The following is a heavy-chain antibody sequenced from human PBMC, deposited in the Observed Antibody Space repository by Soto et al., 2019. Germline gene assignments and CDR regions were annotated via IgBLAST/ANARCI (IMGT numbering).Heavy chain of an antibody. J-gene: IGHJ4*02. D-gene: IGHD4-17*01. CDR1: GYTFTSYG. CDR3: ASYVPTVTTGGPDY. Sequence: QVQLVQSGVEVEKPGASVKVSCKASGYTFTSYGVSWVRQAPGQGLEWMGWISAYNGNTNYAQKFQGRVTMTTDTSTSTAYMELRSLRSDDTAVYYCASYVPTVTTGGPDYWGQGTLVTVSS. V-gene: IGHV1-18*01. CDR2: ISAYNGNT.